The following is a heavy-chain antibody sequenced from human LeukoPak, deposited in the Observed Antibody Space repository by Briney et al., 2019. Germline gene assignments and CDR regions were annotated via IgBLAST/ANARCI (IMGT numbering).Heavy chain of an antibody. CDR2: ISGSGGST. Sequence: GGSLRLSCAVSGFTVSGNYMSWVRQAPGKGLEWVSAISGSGGSTYYADSVKGRFTISRDNSKNTLYLQMNSLRAEDTAVYYCARPDCSGGSCYRSFDYWGQGTLVTVSS. V-gene: IGHV3-23*01. D-gene: IGHD2-15*01. CDR1: GFTVSGNY. J-gene: IGHJ4*02. CDR3: ARPDCSGGSCYRSFDY.